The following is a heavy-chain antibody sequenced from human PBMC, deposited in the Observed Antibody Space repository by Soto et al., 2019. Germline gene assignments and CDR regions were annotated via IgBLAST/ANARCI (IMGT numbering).Heavy chain of an antibody. CDR3: AREHFRYGGLNYYVMDV. V-gene: IGHV3-74*01. Sequence: GGSLRLSCAASGFTFSSYWMHWVHQAPGKGLVWVSRINSDGSSTSYADSVKGRFTISRDNAKNTLYLQMNSLRAEDTAVYYCAREHFRYGGLNYYVMDVCGQGSTVIVSS. D-gene: IGHD3-3*02. J-gene: IGHJ6*02. CDR1: GFTFSSYW. CDR2: INSDGSST.